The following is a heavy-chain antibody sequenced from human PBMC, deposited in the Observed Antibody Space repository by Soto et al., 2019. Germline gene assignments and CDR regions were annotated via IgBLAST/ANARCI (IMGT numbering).Heavy chain of an antibody. CDR3: AKDRQPDGLWPFDH. D-gene: IGHD2-8*01. CDR1: GFTFYIYA. Sequence: EVQLLESGGGLVQPGGSLRLSCAASGFTFYIYAMSWVRQAPGKGLEWVSGIFGNGGGISYADSVKGPFTISRDNSNNILYLQMNSLRAEDTAVYYCAKDRQPDGLWPFDHWGQGTLVTVSS. V-gene: IGHV3-23*01. CDR2: IFGNGGGI. J-gene: IGHJ4*02.